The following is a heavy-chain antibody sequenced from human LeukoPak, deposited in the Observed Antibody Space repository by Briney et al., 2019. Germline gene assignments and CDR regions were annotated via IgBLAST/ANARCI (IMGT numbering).Heavy chain of an antibody. D-gene: IGHD6-13*01. CDR3: ASDSRNYFDY. CDR2: ISSISSYI. J-gene: IGHJ4*02. V-gene: IGHV3-21*01. Sequence: PGGSLRLSCAASGFTFISYSMNWVRQAPWKGLEGVSSISSISSYIYYADSVNGRFTISRDNAKNSLYLQMNSLRAEDTAVYYCASDSRNYFDYWGQGTLVTVSS. CDR1: GFTFISYS.